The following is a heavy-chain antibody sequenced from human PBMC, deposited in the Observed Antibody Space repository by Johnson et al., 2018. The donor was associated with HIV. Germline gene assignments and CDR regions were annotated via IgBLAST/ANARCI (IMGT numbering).Heavy chain of an antibody. CDR2: IRYDGSNK. CDR1: GFTFSSYG. D-gene: IGHD1-26*01. J-gene: IGHJ3*02. CDR3: ARADEWELVGRGYAFDI. V-gene: IGHV3-30*02. Sequence: QVQLVESGGGVVQPGGSLRLSCAASGFTFSSYGMHWVRQAPGKGLEWVAFIRYDGSNKYYADSVKGRFTISRDNSKNTLYLQMNSLRGEDTAVYYCARADEWELVGRGYAFDIWGQGTMVTVSS.